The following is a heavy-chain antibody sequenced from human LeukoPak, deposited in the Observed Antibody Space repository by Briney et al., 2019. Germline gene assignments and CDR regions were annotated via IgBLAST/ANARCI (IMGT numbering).Heavy chain of an antibody. D-gene: IGHD6-19*01. CDR2: ISSSGSTI. J-gene: IGHJ4*02. Sequence: GGSLRLSCAASGFTFSDYYMSWIRQAPGKGLEWVSYISSSGSTIYYADSVKGRFTISRDNAKNSLYLQMNSLRAEDTAVYYCARDPIAVAGRELDFDYWGQGTLVTVSS. V-gene: IGHV3-11*04. CDR3: ARDPIAVAGRELDFDY. CDR1: GFTFSDYY.